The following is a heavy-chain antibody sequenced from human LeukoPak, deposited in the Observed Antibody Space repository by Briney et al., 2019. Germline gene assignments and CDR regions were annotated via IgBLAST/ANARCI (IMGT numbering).Heavy chain of an antibody. J-gene: IGHJ6*03. CDR2: LRDDVGDK. CDR1: GVTFIRDV. Sequence: GGALRLSCVASGVTFIRDVLCWGCQGPGRGLGWVAFLRDDVGDKYYADSVKGRFTISRDNSKNTLYLQMNSLRAEDTAVYYCAKPLGYSSSWDRGYYYYMDVWGKGTTVTVSS. V-gene: IGHV3-30*02. D-gene: IGHD6-13*01. CDR3: AKPLGYSSSWDRGYYYYMDV.